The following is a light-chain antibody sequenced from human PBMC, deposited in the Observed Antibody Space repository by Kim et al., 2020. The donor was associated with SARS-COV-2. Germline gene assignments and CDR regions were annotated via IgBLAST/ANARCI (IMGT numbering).Light chain of an antibody. CDR1: QNINIY. CDR3: QQSYRAPYT. V-gene: IGKV1-39*01. Sequence: SASVGDRVTITCRESQNINIYLNWYQQKPGKAPNLLIYATSTLERGVPSRFSGSGSGTAFTLTISSLRPEDFATYYCQQSYRAPYTFGQGTKLEI. J-gene: IGKJ2*01. CDR2: ATS.